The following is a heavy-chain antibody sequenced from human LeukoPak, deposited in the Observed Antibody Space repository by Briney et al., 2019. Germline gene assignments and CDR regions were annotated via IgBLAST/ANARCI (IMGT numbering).Heavy chain of an antibody. J-gene: IGHJ2*01. CDR1: GGPISDFY. Sequence: PSETLSLTCTVSGGPISDFYWSWIRQSPEKGLEWIGNIFYSGNTNYNPSLRSRVTISVDTSKKQFSLRLTSVTAADTAVYYCARLSGSYSPDLWGRGTLVTVSS. V-gene: IGHV4-59*01. CDR3: ARLSGSYSPDL. D-gene: IGHD1-26*01. CDR2: IFYSGNT.